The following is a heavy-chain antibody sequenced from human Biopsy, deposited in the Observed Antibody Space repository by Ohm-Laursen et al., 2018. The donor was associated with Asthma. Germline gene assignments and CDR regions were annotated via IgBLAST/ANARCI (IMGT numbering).Heavy chain of an antibody. V-gene: IGHV3-30-3*01. J-gene: IGHJ6*02. D-gene: IGHD1-20*01. CDR3: TRTRLASNWKYGLDV. Sequence: SLRLSCSASGFTFRSYAMHWVRQAPGKGLEWVAVGGSYYDRGLKYYADSVKGRFTISRRNSENSLFLQMNSLRAEDTAVYFCTRTRLASNWKYGLDVWSQGTTVTVSS. CDR1: GFTFRSYA. CDR2: SYYDRGLK.